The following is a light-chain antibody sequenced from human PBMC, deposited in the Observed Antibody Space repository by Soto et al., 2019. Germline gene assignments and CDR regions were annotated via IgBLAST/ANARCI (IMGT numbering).Light chain of an antibody. CDR2: EVS. Sequence: QSALTQPASVSGSPGQPITTSCTGTSSDVGGYDYVSWYQLHPGKAPKLMVFEVSNRPSGVSYRFSGSKSGNTASLTISGPQAEDEADYFCSSYSISTAYLFGTGTKVTVL. J-gene: IGLJ1*01. CDR1: SSDVGGYDY. CDR3: SSYSISTAYL. V-gene: IGLV2-14*01.